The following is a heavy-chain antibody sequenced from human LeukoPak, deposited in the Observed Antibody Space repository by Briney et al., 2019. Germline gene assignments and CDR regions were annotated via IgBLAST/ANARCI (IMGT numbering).Heavy chain of an antibody. V-gene: IGHV4-39*07. CDR1: GGSISSSSYY. CDR2: IYYSGST. J-gene: IGHJ4*02. CDR3: ARDIRRGGVGANSYFDY. Sequence: SETLSLTCTVSGGSISSSSYYWGWIRQPPGKGLEWIGSIYYSGSTYYNPSLKSRVTISVDTSKNQFSLKLSSVTAADTAVYYCARDIRRGGVGANSYFDYWGQGTLVTVSS. D-gene: IGHD1-26*01.